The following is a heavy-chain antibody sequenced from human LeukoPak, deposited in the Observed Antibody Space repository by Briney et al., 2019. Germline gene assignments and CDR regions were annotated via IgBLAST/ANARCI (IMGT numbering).Heavy chain of an antibody. D-gene: IGHD4-17*01. CDR1: GGTFSSYA. Sequence: GASVKVSCKASGGTFSSYAISWVRQAPGQGLEWMGRIIPILGIANYAQKFQGRVTITADKSTSTAYMELSSLRSEDTAVYYCARAVGNYGDHPIDYWGQGTLVTVSS. CDR2: IIPILGIA. V-gene: IGHV1-69*04. CDR3: ARAVGNYGDHPIDY. J-gene: IGHJ4*02.